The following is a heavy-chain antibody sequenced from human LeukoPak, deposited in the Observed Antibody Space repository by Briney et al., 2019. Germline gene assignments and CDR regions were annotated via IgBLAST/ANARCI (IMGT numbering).Heavy chain of an antibody. D-gene: IGHD2-2*01. J-gene: IGHJ4*02. CDR3: ARDYAGVVPAAMPS. CDR1: GGSISSGDYY. Sequence: PSQTLSLTCTVSGGSISSGDYYWSWIRPPPGKGLEWIGYIYYSGSTYYNPSLKSRVTISVDTSKNQFSLKLSSVTAADTAVYYCARDYAGVVPAAMPSWGQGTLVTVSS. CDR2: IYYSGST. V-gene: IGHV4-30-4*08.